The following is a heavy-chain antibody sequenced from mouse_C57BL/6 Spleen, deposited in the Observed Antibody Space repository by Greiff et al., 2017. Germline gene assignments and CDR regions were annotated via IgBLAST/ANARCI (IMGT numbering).Heavy chain of an antibody. J-gene: IGHJ4*01. CDR2: IYPGSGCT. Sequence: QVQLQQSGAELVKPWASVKMSCKASGYTFTSYWITWVKQRPGQGLEWIGDIYPGSGCTNYNEKFKSKATLTVDTSSSTAYMQLSSLTSEDSAVYYCARGGFYYAMDYWGQGTSVTVSS. CDR3: ARGGFYYAMDY. CDR1: GYTFTSYW. V-gene: IGHV1-55*01.